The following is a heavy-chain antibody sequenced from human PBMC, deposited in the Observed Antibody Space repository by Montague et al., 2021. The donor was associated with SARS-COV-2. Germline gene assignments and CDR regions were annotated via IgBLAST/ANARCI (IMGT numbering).Heavy chain of an antibody. CDR3: ARAKTETTFGVAYSIDS. CDR2: IYDSGST. CDR1: GSSVSSYY. V-gene: IGHV4-59*02. J-gene: IGHJ4*02. Sequence: SETLSLTCIVSGSSVSSYYWSWIRQPPGQGLDWIWYIYDSGSTNYNPSLKLQVTISVDTSKNQFSLKLSSVTAADTAVYYCARAKTETTFGVAYSIDSWGQGTLVTVSA. D-gene: IGHD3-10*02.